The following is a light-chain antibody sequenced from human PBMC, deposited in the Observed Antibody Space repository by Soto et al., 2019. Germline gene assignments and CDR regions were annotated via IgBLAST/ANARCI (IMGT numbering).Light chain of an antibody. Sequence: QSVLTRTPSVSGAPGQRVTISCTGSGSNIGALYDVNWYQQLPGTAPKLLIYDNNNRPSGVPDRFSGSKSGTSASLAITGLQAEDEADYYCQSYDNSLSGHVVFGGGTKLTVL. CDR1: GSNIGALYD. CDR2: DNN. CDR3: QSYDNSLSGHVV. V-gene: IGLV1-40*01. J-gene: IGLJ2*01.